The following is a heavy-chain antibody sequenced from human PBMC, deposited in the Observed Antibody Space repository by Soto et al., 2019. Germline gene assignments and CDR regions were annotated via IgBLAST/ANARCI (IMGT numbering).Heavy chain of an antibody. V-gene: IGHV3-23*01. CDR2: ITGGGDNT. CDR1: GFTFTSYA. J-gene: IGHJ4*02. Sequence: EVQLLESVGDLVQPGGSLSVACAASGFTFTSYAMSWIRQAPGKGLEWVSAITGGGDNTYYADSVKGRFTISRDNSKKTLYLQMNSLRAEDTAFYYCTPDGRSRDWLTVNWGQGTPVTVSS. D-gene: IGHD3-9*01. CDR3: TPDGRSRDWLTVN.